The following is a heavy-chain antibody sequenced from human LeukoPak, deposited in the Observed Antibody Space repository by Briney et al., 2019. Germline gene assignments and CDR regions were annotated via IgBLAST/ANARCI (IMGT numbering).Heavy chain of an antibody. J-gene: IGHJ4*02. CDR2: ISGSSSYI. V-gene: IGHV3-21*01. CDR1: GFAFSSYN. CDR3: ARIRGVIIGPFDY. D-gene: IGHD3-10*01. Sequence: GGSLRLSCAASGFAFSSYNMNWVRQAPGKGLEWVSSISGSSSYIYYADSVKGRFTISRDNAKNSLYLQMNSLRAEDTAVYYCARIRGVIIGPFDYWGQGTLVTVSS.